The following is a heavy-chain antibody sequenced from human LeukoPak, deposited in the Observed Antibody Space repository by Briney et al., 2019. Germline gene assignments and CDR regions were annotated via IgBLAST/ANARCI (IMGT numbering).Heavy chain of an antibody. CDR1: GGSISSGGYY. Sequence: SETLSLTCTVSGGSISSGGYYWSWIRQHPGKGLEWIGYIYYSGSTYYNPSLKSRVTISVDTSKNQFSLKLSSVAAADTAVYYCARLSGYSSGHYYSDYWGQGTLVTVSS. V-gene: IGHV4-31*03. D-gene: IGHD3-22*01. J-gene: IGHJ4*02. CDR2: IYYSGST. CDR3: ARLSGYSSGHYYSDY.